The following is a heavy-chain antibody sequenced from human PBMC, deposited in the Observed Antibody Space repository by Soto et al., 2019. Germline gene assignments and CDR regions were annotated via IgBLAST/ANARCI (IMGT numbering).Heavy chain of an antibody. D-gene: IGHD5-12*01. V-gene: IGHV4-34*01. J-gene: IGHJ4*02. CDR2: INHSGST. CDR3: AGSPVATIYGGYFDY. CDR1: GGSFSGYY. Sequence: ASETLSLTCAVYGGSFSGYYWSWIRQPPGKGLEWIGEINHSGSTNYNPSLKRRVTISVDTSKNQFSLNLSSVTAADTAVYSCAGSPVATIYGGYFDYWGRRPLVTVSS.